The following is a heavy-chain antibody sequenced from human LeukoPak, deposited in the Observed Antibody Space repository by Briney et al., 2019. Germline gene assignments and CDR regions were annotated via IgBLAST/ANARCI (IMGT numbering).Heavy chain of an antibody. V-gene: IGHV1-2*02. CDR2: INPNRGDT. Sequence: ASVKVSCKASGYTLTGSYIHWVRQAPGQGLEWMGWINPNRGDTNCAQKFEGRVTMTRDTSISTAYMELSSLRSDDTAVYYCARGFSMIEDYWGQGTLVTVSS. D-gene: IGHD3-22*01. J-gene: IGHJ4*02. CDR3: ARGFSMIEDY. CDR1: GYTLTGSY.